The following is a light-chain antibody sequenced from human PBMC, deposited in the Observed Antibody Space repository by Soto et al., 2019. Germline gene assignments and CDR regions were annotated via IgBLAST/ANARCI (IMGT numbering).Light chain of an antibody. Sequence: EIVLTQSPGTLSLSPGERATLSCRASQSVSVNSLAWYQQKPGQAPSLLIYGASKRATGIPARFSGSGSGTDFTLTISSLEPEDFAVYFGQQHNNWPTFGQGTRLEI. CDR1: QSVSVNS. V-gene: IGKV3-11*01. CDR2: GAS. J-gene: IGKJ5*01. CDR3: QQHNNWPT.